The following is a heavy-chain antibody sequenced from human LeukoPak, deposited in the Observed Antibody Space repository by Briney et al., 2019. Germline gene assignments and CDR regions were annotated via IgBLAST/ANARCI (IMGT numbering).Heavy chain of an antibody. Sequence: ASVKVSCKASGYTFTSYGISWVRQAPGQGLEWMGWISAYNGNTNYAQKFQGRVTITTDTSTSTAYMELRSLRSDDTAVYYCARVGWYNWNYGYWGQGTLVTVSS. CDR1: GYTFTSYG. CDR2: ISAYNGNT. CDR3: ARVGWYNWNYGY. V-gene: IGHV1-18*01. J-gene: IGHJ4*02. D-gene: IGHD1-7*01.